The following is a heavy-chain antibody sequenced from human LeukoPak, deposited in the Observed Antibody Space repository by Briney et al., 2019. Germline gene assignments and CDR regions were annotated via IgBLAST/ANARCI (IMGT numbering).Heavy chain of an antibody. Sequence: GGSLRLSCVASGFTFSRHAMSWVRQAPGKGLEWVSTVGTGFDTYYTDSVKGRFTISRDNSKNTLSLQMSSLRAEDTATYYCTKNVPGRAIDYWGQGTLVTVSS. J-gene: IGHJ4*02. V-gene: IGHV3-23*01. D-gene: IGHD2-15*01. CDR3: TKNVPGRAIDY. CDR1: GFTFSRHA. CDR2: VGTGFDT.